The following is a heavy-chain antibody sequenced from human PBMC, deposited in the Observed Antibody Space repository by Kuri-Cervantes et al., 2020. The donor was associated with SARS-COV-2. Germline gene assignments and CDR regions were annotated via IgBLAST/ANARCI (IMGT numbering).Heavy chain of an antibody. D-gene: IGHD3-3*01. Sequence: SETLCLTCTVSGGSVSDRNSYWTWIRQSPGKGLERIGYIYHTGSPTYSPALKSRVTISLDKPKTQFSLVLTSVTAADTAVYYCARSPYAFWSGSWGWGQGTLVTVSS. CDR3: ARSPYAFWSGSWG. V-gene: IGHV4-61*01. J-gene: IGHJ4*02. CDR1: GGSVSDRNSY. CDR2: IYHTGSP.